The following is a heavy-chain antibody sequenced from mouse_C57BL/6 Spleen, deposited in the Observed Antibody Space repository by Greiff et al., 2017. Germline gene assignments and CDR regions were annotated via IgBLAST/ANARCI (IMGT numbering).Heavy chain of an antibody. CDR2: IYPGDGDT. CDR1: GYAFSSSW. Sequence: VQLQQSGPELVKPGASVKISCKASGYAFSSSWMNWVKQRPGKGLEWIGRIYPGDGDTNYNGKFKGKATLTADKSSSTAYMQLSSLTSEDSAVYFCARNDGYFSYYFDYWGQGTTLTVSS. CDR3: ARNDGYFSYYFDY. V-gene: IGHV1-82*01. D-gene: IGHD2-3*01. J-gene: IGHJ2*01.